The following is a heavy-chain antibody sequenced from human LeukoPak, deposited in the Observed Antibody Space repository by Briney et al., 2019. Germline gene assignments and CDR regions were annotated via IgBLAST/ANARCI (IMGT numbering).Heavy chain of an antibody. CDR1: GYTFTSYD. Sequence: SVKVSCKASGYTFTSYDINWVRQATGQGLEWMGGIIPIFGTANYAQKFQGRVTITADESTSTAYIELSSLRSEDTAVYYCARIHDFWSGYNYYYYGMDVWGQGTTVTVSS. CDR2: IIPIFGTA. CDR3: ARIHDFWSGYNYYYYGMDV. J-gene: IGHJ6*02. V-gene: IGHV1-69*13. D-gene: IGHD3-3*01.